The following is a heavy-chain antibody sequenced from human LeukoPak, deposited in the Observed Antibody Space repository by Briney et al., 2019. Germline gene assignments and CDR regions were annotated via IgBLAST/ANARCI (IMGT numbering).Heavy chain of an antibody. J-gene: IGHJ3*02. CDR2: VDHSGNT. CDR3: ARVPWKFEPFDI. V-gene: IGHV4-59*01. Sequence: SETLSLTCTVSGGSINNFFWNWVRQSPGKGLEWIGYVDHSGNTKYNPSLQGRVTMFVDTSNNQFSLRLTSLTAADTAVYYCARVPWKFEPFDIWGQGTKVTVSS. D-gene: IGHD1-1*01. CDR1: GGSINNFF.